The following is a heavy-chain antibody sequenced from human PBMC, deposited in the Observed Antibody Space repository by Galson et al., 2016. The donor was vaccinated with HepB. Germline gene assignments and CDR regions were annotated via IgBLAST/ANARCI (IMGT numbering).Heavy chain of an antibody. CDR3: AKGLRYNAFMGGYYFDY. V-gene: IGHV3-30*18. Sequence: SLRLSCAASGFTFSGYGMHWVRQAPGKGLEWVAVILFDGSNKDYVDSVKGRFTISRDNSKNTVYLQMNSLSAEDTAVYYCAKGLRYNAFMGGYYFDYWGQGVLVTVST. D-gene: IGHD5-12*01. J-gene: IGHJ4*02. CDR2: ILFDGSNK. CDR1: GFTFSGYG.